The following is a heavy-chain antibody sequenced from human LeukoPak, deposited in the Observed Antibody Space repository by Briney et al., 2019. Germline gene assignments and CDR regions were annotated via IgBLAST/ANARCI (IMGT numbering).Heavy chain of an antibody. D-gene: IGHD3-3*01. J-gene: IGHJ4*02. CDR3: ARLREIPVFGVVTKSTSYFDY. CDR2: IRYDGSNK. V-gene: IGHV3-30*02. Sequence: GGSLRLSCAASGFTFSSYGMHWVRQAPGKGLEWVAFIRYDGSNKYYADSVKGRFTISRDNAKNSLYLQMNSLRAEDTAVYYCARLREIPVFGVVTKSTSYFDYWGQGTLVTVSS. CDR1: GFTFSSYG.